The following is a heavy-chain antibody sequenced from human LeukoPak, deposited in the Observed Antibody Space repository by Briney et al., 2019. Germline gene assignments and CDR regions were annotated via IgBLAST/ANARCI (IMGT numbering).Heavy chain of an antibody. CDR3: ARGGNYGIAARTPGPYHHMDV. D-gene: IGHD6-6*01. CDR1: GGTFSSYA. V-gene: IGHV1-69*05. CDR2: IIPIFGTA. J-gene: IGHJ6*03. Sequence: SVKVSCKASGGTFSSYAISWVRQAPGQGLEWMGGIIPIFGTANYAQKFQGRVTITTDESTSKAYMELSSLRSEDTAVYYCARGGNYGIAARTPGPYHHMDVWGKGTTVTVSS.